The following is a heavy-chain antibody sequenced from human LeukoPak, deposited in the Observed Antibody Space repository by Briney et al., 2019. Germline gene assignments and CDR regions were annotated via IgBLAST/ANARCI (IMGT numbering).Heavy chain of an antibody. CDR2: IYYSGST. Sequence: SETLSLTCTVSGGFINSGYYYWGWIRQPPGKGLEWIGSIYYSGSTYYNPSLKSRVTISVDTSKNQFSLKLSSVTAADTAVYYCASIWFGEFVIDPWGQGTLVTVSS. D-gene: IGHD3-10*01. V-gene: IGHV4-39*01. CDR1: GGFINSGYYY. CDR3: ASIWFGEFVIDP. J-gene: IGHJ5*02.